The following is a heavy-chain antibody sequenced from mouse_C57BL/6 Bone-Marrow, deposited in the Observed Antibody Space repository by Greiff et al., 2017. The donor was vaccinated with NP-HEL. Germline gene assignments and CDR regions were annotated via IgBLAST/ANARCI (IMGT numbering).Heavy chain of an antibody. V-gene: IGHV1-81*01. CDR1: GYTFTSYG. D-gene: IGHD3-3*01. CDR3: ARQGL. Sequence: QVQLKQSGAELARPGASVKLSCKASGYTFTSYGISWVKQRTGQGLEWIGAIYPRSGNTYYNEKFKGKATLTADKSSSTAYMELRSLTSEDSAVYFCARQGLWGQGTTLTVSS. CDR2: IYPRSGNT. J-gene: IGHJ2*01.